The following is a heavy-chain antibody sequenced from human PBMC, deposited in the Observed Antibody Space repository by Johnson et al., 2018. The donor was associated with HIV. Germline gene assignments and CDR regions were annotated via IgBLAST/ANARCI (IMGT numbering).Heavy chain of an antibody. CDR3: ARDARYSRSWPDAFDI. Sequence: QVQLVESGGGVVQPGRSLRLSCAASGFTFSSYGMHWVRQAPGKGLEWVAVISYDGSNIYYAESVNGRLTISRDNSKNTLYLQMNSLIPEDTAVYYLARDARYSRSWPDAFDIWGQGTMVTVSP. CDR2: ISYDGSNI. J-gene: IGHJ3*02. V-gene: IGHV3-30*03. D-gene: IGHD6-13*01. CDR1: GFTFSSYG.